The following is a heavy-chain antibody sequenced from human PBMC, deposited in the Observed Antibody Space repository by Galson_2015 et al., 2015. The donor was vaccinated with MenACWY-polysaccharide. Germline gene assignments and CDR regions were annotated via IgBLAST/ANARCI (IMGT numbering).Heavy chain of an antibody. CDR3: ATADSTSVQALYYYGMDV. Sequence: SCKVSGYTLTALSMHWVRQAPGKGLEWMGGFDPEDGETIYAQKFQGRVTMTEDTSTDTAYMELSSLRSEDTAVYNCATADSTSVQALYYYGMDVWGQGTTVTVSS. J-gene: IGHJ6*02. D-gene: IGHD2/OR15-2a*01. CDR2: FDPEDGET. V-gene: IGHV1-24*01. CDR1: GYTLTALS.